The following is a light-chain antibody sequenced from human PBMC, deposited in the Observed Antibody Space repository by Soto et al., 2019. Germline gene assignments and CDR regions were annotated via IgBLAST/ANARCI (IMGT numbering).Light chain of an antibody. CDR3: TSYAGDTSLGV. CDR2: EVS. Sequence: QSALIQPPSASGSPGQSVTISCTGTSSDVGGYNYVSWYQQHPGKAPKLMIYEVSKRPSGVPDRFSGSKSGNTASLTVSGLQAEDEADYYCTSYAGDTSLGVLGGGTKLTVL. V-gene: IGLV2-8*01. J-gene: IGLJ3*02. CDR1: SSDVGGYNY.